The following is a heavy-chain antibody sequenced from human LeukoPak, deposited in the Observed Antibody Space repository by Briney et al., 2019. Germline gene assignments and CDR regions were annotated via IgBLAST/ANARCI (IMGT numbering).Heavy chain of an antibody. CDR1: GGSISSSTYY. CDR3: ARLGRTYYDFWSGP. D-gene: IGHD3-3*01. CDR2: IYYRGST. J-gene: IGHJ5*02. Sequence: SETLSLTCTVSGGSISSSTYYWGWIRQPPGKGLEWIGTIYYRGSTYYNPSLKSLVTISVDTSKNQFSLKLTSVTAADTAVYYCARLGRTYYDFWSGPWGQGTLVTVSS. V-gene: IGHV4-39*01.